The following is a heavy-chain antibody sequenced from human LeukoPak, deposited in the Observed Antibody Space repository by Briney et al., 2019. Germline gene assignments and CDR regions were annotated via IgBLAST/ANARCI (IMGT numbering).Heavy chain of an antibody. J-gene: IGHJ4*02. CDR1: GYSISSGYY. CDR2: IYHSGST. V-gene: IGHV4-38-2*02. Sequence: SETLSLTCTASGYSISSGYYWGWIRQPPGKGLEWIGSIYHSGSTYYNPSLKSRVTISVDTSKNQFSLKLSSVTAADTAVYYCASYGDYGIFDYWGQGTLVTVSS. CDR3: ASYGDYGIFDY. D-gene: IGHD4-17*01.